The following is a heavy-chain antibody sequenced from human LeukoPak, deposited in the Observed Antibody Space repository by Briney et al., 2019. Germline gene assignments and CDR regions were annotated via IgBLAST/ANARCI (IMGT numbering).Heavy chain of an antibody. CDR2: FYPSGNT. Sequence: PSETLSLTCRVSGGSISNYYWSWIRQSAGKGLEWIGRFYPSGNTKYNPSLTNRVTISVNTSQNHSSLHLNSVTAADTAVYYCVRAGTYGVRADISPDVWGQGTTVTVSS. J-gene: IGHJ6*02. D-gene: IGHD3-10*01. CDR1: GGSISNYY. V-gene: IGHV4-4*07. CDR3: VRAGTYGVRADISPDV.